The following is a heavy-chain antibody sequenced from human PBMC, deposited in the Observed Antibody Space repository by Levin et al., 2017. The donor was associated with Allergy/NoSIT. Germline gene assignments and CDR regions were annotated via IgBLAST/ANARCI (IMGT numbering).Heavy chain of an antibody. CDR1: RYIFSDYF. V-gene: IGHV1-2*02. Sequence: GASVKVSCKASRYIFSDYFIHWVRQAPGQGLEWMGWINPHSGDTKYAQELQGRVTMTRDTSISTAYMELTRLTSDDTAVYYCARDLYNDDSVCGYWGEGTLVKVCS. CDR3: ARDLYNDDSVCGY. J-gene: IGHJ4*02. CDR2: INPHSGDT. D-gene: IGHD3-22*01.